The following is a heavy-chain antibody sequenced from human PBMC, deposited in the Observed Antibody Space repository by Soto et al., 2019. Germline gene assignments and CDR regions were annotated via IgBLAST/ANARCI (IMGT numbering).Heavy chain of an antibody. V-gene: IGHV4-59*08. J-gene: IGHJ2*01. CDR2: IYYSGST. Sequence: QVQLQESGPGLVKPSETLSLTCTVSGGSISSYYWSWIRQPPGKGLEWIGYIYYSGSTNYNPPLKSRVTLSVDTSKNQFSLKLSSVTAADTAVYYCARFNWYFDLWGRGTLVTVSS. CDR1: GGSISSYY. CDR3: ARFNWYFDL.